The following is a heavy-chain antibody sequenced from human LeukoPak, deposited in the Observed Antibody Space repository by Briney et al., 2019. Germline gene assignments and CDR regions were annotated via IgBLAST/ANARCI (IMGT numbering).Heavy chain of an antibody. J-gene: IGHJ4*02. CDR3: ARDFNSGWADY. V-gene: IGHV3-33*08. CDR2: IWYDGSNE. CDR1: GFTFTTYG. D-gene: IGHD6-19*01. Sequence: PGTSLRLSCAASGFTFTTYGMHWVRQAPGKGLEWVAIIWYDGSNEYYGDSVQGRFTISRDNSNNTLYLQMNNLRAEDTAVYYCARDFNSGWADYWGQGTKVTVSS.